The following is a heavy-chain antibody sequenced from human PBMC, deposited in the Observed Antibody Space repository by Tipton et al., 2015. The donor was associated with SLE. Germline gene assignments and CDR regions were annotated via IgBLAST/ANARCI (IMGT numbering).Heavy chain of an antibody. CDR3: AREVYSGSYYYYYGMDV. Sequence: QSGPEVKKPGASVKVSCKASGYTFTGNYINWVRQAPGQGLEWMGWISTYNANTHYAQKLQGRVTMTTYTSTSTAYMELRSLRSDDTAVYYCAREVYSGSYYYYYGMDVWGQGTTVTISS. CDR1: GYTFTGNY. CDR2: ISTYNANT. D-gene: IGHD3-10*01. V-gene: IGHV1-18*04. J-gene: IGHJ6*02.